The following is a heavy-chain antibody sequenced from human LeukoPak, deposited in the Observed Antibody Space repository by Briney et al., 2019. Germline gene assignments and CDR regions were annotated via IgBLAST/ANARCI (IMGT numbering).Heavy chain of an antibody. CDR1: GGTFSSYA. J-gene: IGHJ3*02. D-gene: IGHD4-17*01. CDR3: AGRYGDFALNAFDI. Sequence: ASVKVSCKASGGTFSSYAVSWVRQAPGQGLEWMGGIIPMFGTTKYAQKFQGRVTITADESTSTVYMELSSLKSEDTAVYYCAGRYGDFALNAFDIWGQGTMVTVSS. V-gene: IGHV1-69*13. CDR2: IIPMFGTT.